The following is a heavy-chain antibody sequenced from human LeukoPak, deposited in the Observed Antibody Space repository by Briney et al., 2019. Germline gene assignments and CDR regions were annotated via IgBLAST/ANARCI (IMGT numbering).Heavy chain of an antibody. D-gene: IGHD2-15*01. CDR2: IKQDGSEK. V-gene: IGHV3-7*03. Sequence: GGSLRLSCAASGFTFSSYWMSWVRQAPGKGLEWVANIKQDGSEKYYVDSVKGRFTISRDNAKNSLYLQMNSLRAEDTAVYYCARRKVVAAPVFDAFDIWGQGTMATVSS. CDR1: GFTFSSYW. CDR3: ARRKVVAAPVFDAFDI. J-gene: IGHJ3*02.